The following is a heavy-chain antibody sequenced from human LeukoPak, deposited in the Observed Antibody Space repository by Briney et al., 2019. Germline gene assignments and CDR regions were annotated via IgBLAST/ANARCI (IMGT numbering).Heavy chain of an antibody. J-gene: IGHJ4*02. V-gene: IGHV4-59*11. D-gene: IGHD3-10*01. CDR3: ARDRRVYGSGPYYFDY. CDR1: GGSISSHY. CDR2: IYYSGST. Sequence: SETLSLTCTVSGGSISSHYWSWIRQPPGKGLEWIGYIYYSGSTNYDPSLKSRVTISVDTSKNQFSLKLSSVTAADTAVYYCARDRRVYGSGPYYFDYWGQGTLVTVSS.